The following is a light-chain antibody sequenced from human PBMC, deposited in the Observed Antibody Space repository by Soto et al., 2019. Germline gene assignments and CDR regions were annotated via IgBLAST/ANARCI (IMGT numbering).Light chain of an antibody. J-gene: IGKJ2*01. Sequence: DIQMTQSPSTLSASVGDRVTITCRASQSIDSWLAWFQQKPGKAPKLLIYKASNLESEVPSRFSGSGSGTEFTLTISSLQPDDFATYYCHQYNGYSYTFGQGTKLESK. V-gene: IGKV1-5*03. CDR2: KAS. CDR3: HQYNGYSYT. CDR1: QSIDSW.